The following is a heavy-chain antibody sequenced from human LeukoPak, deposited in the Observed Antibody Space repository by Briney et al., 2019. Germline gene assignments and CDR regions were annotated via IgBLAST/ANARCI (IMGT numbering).Heavy chain of an antibody. V-gene: IGHV4-34*01. Sequence: PSETLSLTCAVYGGSFSGYYWSWIRQPPGKGLEWIGEINHSGSTNYNPSLKSRVTISVDTSKNQFSLKLSSVTAADTAVYYCARRRGYGYPTNPYYFDYWGQGTLVTVSS. CDR1: GGSFSGYY. CDR2: INHSGST. J-gene: IGHJ4*02. CDR3: ARRRGYGYPTNPYYFDY. D-gene: IGHD5-18*01.